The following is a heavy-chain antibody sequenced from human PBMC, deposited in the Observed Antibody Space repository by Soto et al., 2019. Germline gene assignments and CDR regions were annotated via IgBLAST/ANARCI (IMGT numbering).Heavy chain of an antibody. CDR3: AKVYTTSWYSFDS. D-gene: IGHD6-13*01. J-gene: IGHJ4*02. CDR1: GFSLSSYW. CDR2: INLDGSTR. V-gene: IGHV3-74*01. Sequence: PGGSLRLSCAASGFSLSSYWMNWVRQAPGKGLVWVSRINLDGSTRHYADSVKGRFTISKDNAKNTLYLQMDRLRAEDTAVYYCAKVYTTSWYSFDSWGQGTLVTVSS.